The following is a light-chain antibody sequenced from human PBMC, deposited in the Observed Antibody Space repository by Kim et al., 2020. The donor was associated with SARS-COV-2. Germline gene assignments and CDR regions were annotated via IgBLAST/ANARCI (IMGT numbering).Light chain of an antibody. CDR1: QSISND. CDR2: GAF. CDR3: QQYNDWPRIT. Sequence: SPGERATLSCRASQSISNDLAWYQQRPGQAPRLLIYGAFTRATGVPARFSGSGSGTEFTFTISSLQSEDFALYYCQQYNDWPRITFGQGTRLEIK. J-gene: IGKJ5*01. V-gene: IGKV3-15*01.